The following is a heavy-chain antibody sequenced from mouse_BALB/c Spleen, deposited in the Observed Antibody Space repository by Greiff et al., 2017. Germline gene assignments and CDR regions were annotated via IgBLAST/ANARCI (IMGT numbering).Heavy chain of an antibody. Sequence: EVMLVESGGGLVQPGGSLKLSCAASGFTFSSYTMSWVRQTPEKRLEWVAYISNGGGSTYYPDTVKGRFTISRDNAKNTLYLQMSSLKSEDTAMYYCARRGLTGWFAYWGQGTLVTVSA. J-gene: IGHJ3*01. CDR1: GFTFSSYT. D-gene: IGHD4-1*01. CDR2: ISNGGGST. V-gene: IGHV5-12-2*01. CDR3: ARRGLTGWFAY.